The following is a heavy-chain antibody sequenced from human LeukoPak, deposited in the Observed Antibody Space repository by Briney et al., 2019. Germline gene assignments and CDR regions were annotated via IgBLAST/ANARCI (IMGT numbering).Heavy chain of an antibody. D-gene: IGHD3/OR15-3a*01. J-gene: IGHJ4*02. V-gene: IGHV3-23*01. CDR1: GFTFSTYA. CDR3: AKLRAEDWLVDY. CDR2: ISGSGGST. Sequence: GGSLRLSCAASGFTFSTYAMSWGRQDPGKGLEWVSVISGSGGSTYYADSMKGRFTISRDNSKNTLYLQGNSLRAEDTAIYYCAKLRAEDWLVDYWGQGTLVTVSS.